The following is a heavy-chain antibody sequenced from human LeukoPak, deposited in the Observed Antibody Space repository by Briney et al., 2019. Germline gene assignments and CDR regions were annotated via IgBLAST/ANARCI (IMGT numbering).Heavy chain of an antibody. CDR2: INPNSGGT. CDR3: TRGPYYYDSSGYPPLMDV. D-gene: IGHD3-22*01. V-gene: IGHV1-2*04. Sequence: ASVKVSCKASEYTFTGYYIHWVRQAPGQGLEWMGWINPNSGGTNYAQKFQGWVTMTRDTSISTAYMELSRLRSDDTAVYYCTRGPYYYDSSGYPPLMDVWGQGTTVTVSS. CDR1: EYTFTGYY. J-gene: IGHJ6*02.